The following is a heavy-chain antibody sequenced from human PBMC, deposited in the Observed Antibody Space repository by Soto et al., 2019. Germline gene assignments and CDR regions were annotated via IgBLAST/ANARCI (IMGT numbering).Heavy chain of an antibody. V-gene: IGHV3-11*01. Sequence: GGSLRLSCAASGFTFSDYYMSWIRQAPGKGLEWVSYISSSGSTIYYADSVKGRFTISRDNARNSLYLQMNSLRAEDTAVYYCARDVGYCSGGSCYSGLGYWGQGTLVTVSS. CDR2: ISSSGSTI. CDR1: GFTFSDYY. J-gene: IGHJ4*02. CDR3: ARDVGYCSGGSCYSGLGY. D-gene: IGHD2-15*01.